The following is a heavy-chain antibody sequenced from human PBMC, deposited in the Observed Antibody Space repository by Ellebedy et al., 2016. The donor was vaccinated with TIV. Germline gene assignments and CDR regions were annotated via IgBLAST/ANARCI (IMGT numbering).Heavy chain of an antibody. D-gene: IGHD2-15*01. J-gene: IGHJ3*02. CDR3: ARSGYSDGFDI. Sequence: ASVKVSCKASGYTFTDYWIHWMRQAPGQGLEWMGWINPNSGGTNYAQKFQGRVTMTRDTSISTVYMELSRLRSDDTAVYYCARSGYSDGFDIWGQGTMVTISA. CDR1: GYTFTDYW. CDR2: INPNSGGT. V-gene: IGHV1-2*02.